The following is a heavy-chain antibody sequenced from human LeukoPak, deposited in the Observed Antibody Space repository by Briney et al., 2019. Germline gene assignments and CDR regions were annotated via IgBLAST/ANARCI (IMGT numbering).Heavy chain of an antibody. V-gene: IGHV1-69*13. CDR2: IIPIFGTA. J-gene: IGHJ4*02. Sequence: SVKVSCKASGGTFSSYAISWVRQAPGQGLEWMGGIIPIFGTANYAQKFQGRVTITADESTSTAYMELSSLRSEDTAVYYCARRQQLGRYFDYWGQGTLVTVSS. CDR3: ARRQQLGRYFDY. D-gene: IGHD6-13*01. CDR1: GGTFSSYA.